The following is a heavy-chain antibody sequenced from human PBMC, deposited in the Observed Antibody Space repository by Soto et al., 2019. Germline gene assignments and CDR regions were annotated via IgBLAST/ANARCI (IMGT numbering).Heavy chain of an antibody. CDR2: ISSSSSTI. CDR3: ARRPPFCHSSTSCYVGSYGAFDI. J-gene: IGHJ3*02. V-gene: IGHV3-48*01. CDR1: GFTFSSYS. Sequence: GGSLRLSCAASGFTFSSYSMNWVRQAPGKGLEWVSYISSSSSTIYYADSVKGRFTISRDNAKNSLYLQMNSLRAEDTAVYYCARRPPFCHSSTSCYVGSYGAFDIWGQGTMVTVSS. D-gene: IGHD2-2*01.